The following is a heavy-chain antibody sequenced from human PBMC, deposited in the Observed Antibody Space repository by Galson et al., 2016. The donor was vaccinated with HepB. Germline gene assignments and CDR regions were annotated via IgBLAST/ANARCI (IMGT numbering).Heavy chain of an antibody. D-gene: IGHD5-18*01. V-gene: IGHV4-30-2*01. J-gene: IGHJ4*02. CDR2: IYQTGST. CDR1: GGFISSGGYT. Sequence: SGGFISSGGYTWSWIRQPPGKGLEWIGSIYQTGSTYYNPSLKSRVTISVDRSKNQFSLKLDSVTAADTAVFYCARGVGYGLYYFDYWGQGTLVTVSS. CDR3: ARGVGYGLYYFDY.